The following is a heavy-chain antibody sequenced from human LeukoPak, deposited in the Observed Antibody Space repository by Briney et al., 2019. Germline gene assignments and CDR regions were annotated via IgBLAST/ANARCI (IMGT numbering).Heavy chain of an antibody. CDR1: GYTFTSYG. Sequence: ASVKVSCKASGYTFTSYGISWVRQAPGQGLEWMGWISAYNGNTNYAQKFQGWVTMTRDTSISTAYMELSRLRSDDTAVYYCARVARRAAGWFDPWGQGTLVTVSS. CDR3: ARVARRAAGWFDP. V-gene: IGHV1-18*01. CDR2: ISAYNGNT. J-gene: IGHJ5*02.